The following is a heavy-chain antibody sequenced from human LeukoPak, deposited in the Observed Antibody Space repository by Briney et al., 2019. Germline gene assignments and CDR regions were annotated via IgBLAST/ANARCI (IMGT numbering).Heavy chain of an antibody. CDR2: IWYDGSNK. J-gene: IGHJ4*02. V-gene: IGHV3-33*01. Sequence: GGSLRLSCAASGFTFNSYGIHWVRQAPGKGLEWVAFIWYDGSNKHYADSVKGRFTISRDNSKNTLYLQMYSLRAEDTAVYYCARARTTRGFDYWGQGTLVTVSS. CDR3: ARARTTRGFDY. D-gene: IGHD4-17*01. CDR1: GFTFNSYG.